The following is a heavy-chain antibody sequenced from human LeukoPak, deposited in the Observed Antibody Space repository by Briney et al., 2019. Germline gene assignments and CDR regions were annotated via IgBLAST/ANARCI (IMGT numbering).Heavy chain of an antibody. J-gene: IGHJ4*02. CDR2: IIPIFGTA. CDR1: GGTFSSYA. D-gene: IGHD5-18*01. CDR3: ARDRSSTAMAYFDY. V-gene: IGHV1-69*05. Sequence: SVKVSCKASGGTFSSYAISWVRQAPGQGLEWIGRIIPIFGTANYAHKFQGRVTITTDESTSTAYMELSSLRSEDTAVYYCARDRSSTAMAYFDYWGQGTLATVSS.